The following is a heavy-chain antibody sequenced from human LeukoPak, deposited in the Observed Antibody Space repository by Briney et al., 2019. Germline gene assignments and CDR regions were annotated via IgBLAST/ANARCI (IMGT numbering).Heavy chain of an antibody. CDR2: IYYSGST. Sequence: SETLSLSCTVSGGSISSGDHYWTWIRQPPGKGPEWIGYIYYSGSTYYNPSLKSRITISVDTSKNQFSLKLSSVTAADTAVYYCARKYSSGWYTEGYFQHWGQGTLVTVSS. CDR3: ARKYSSGWYTEGYFQH. D-gene: IGHD6-19*01. J-gene: IGHJ1*01. V-gene: IGHV4-30-4*01. CDR1: GGSISSGDHY.